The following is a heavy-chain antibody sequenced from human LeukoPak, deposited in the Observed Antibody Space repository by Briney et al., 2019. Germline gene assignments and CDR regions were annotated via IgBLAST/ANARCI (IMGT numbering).Heavy chain of an antibody. V-gene: IGHV4-61*08. CDR1: GVSISSGGYY. Sequence: SETLSLTCTVSGVSISSGGYYWSWIRQHPGKGLEWIGYIYYSGSTNYNPSLKSRVTISVDTSKNQFSLKLSSVTAADTAVYYCARGALWYDILTGYYNDWFDPWGQGTLVTVSS. CDR3: ARGALWYDILTGYYNDWFDP. CDR2: IYYSGST. J-gene: IGHJ5*02. D-gene: IGHD3-9*01.